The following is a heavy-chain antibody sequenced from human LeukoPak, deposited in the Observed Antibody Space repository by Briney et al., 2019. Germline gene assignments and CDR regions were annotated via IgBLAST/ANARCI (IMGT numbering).Heavy chain of an antibody. J-gene: IGHJ3*02. D-gene: IGHD3-10*01. Sequence: SETLSLTCTVSGGSISTSTYYWGWIRQPPGKGLEWIGSIYYSGSTYYNPSLKSRVTISVDTSKNQFSLKLSSVTAADTAVYYCARLGYYYGSGSYYNTPFDIWGQGTMVTVS. CDR3: ARLGYYYGSGSYYNTPFDI. CDR1: GGSISTSTYY. CDR2: IYYSGST. V-gene: IGHV4-39*01.